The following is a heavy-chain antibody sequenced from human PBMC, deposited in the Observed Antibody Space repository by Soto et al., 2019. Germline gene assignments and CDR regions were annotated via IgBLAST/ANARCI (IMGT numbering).Heavy chain of an antibody. Sequence: GGSLRLSCSASGFTFSSYAMHWVRQAPGKGLEYVSAISSNGGSTYYADSVKGGFTISRDNSKNTLYLQMSSLRAEDTAVYYCVQFEEIFGLDVWGQGTTVTVSS. V-gene: IGHV3-64D*06. CDR2: ISSNGGST. CDR1: GFTFSSYA. CDR3: VQFEEIFGLDV. D-gene: IGHD3-3*01. J-gene: IGHJ6*02.